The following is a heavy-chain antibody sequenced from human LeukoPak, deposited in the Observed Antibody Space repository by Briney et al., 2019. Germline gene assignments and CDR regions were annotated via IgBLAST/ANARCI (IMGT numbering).Heavy chain of an antibody. D-gene: IGHD7-27*01. CDR1: GFTFSSYS. CDR2: ISSTSSTV. CDR3: ARGRMSWGKNPIDY. V-gene: IGHV3-48*01. J-gene: IGHJ4*02. Sequence: PGGSLRLSCAVSGFTFSSYSMTWVRQAPGKGLEWVSYISSTSSTVYYADSVKGRFTISRDNVKNSLYLQMNSLRAEDTAVYYCARGRMSWGKNPIDYWGQGTLVTVSS.